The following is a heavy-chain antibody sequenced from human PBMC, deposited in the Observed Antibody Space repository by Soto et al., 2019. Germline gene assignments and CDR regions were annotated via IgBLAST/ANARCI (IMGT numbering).Heavy chain of an antibody. J-gene: IGHJ6*02. CDR2: IYSGGST. CDR3: ARDRYDFWSGYPDPYYYYGMDV. Sequence: GGSLRLSCAASGFTVSSIYMSWVRQAPGKGLEWVSVIYSGGSTYYADSVKGRFTISRDNSKNTLYLQMNSLRAEDTAVYYCARDRYDFWSGYPDPYYYYGMDVWGQGTTVTVSS. V-gene: IGHV3-53*01. CDR1: GFTVSSIY. D-gene: IGHD3-3*01.